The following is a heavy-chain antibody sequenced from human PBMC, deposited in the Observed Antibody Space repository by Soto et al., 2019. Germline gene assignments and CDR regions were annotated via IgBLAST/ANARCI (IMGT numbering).Heavy chain of an antibody. CDR3: TRSTQHSASLEFYF. CDR1: GYTFTDYF. D-gene: IGHD6-13*01. Sequence: ASVKVSCKASGYTFTDYFIHWVCQAPGQGLEWMGWINPDNGGTVYAQKFQGRITMARDTPVSTVYMELSGLRSGDTAVYYCTRSTQHSASLEFYFLGQGTMLTVST. V-gene: IGHV1-2*02. CDR2: INPDNGGT. J-gene: IGHJ4*02.